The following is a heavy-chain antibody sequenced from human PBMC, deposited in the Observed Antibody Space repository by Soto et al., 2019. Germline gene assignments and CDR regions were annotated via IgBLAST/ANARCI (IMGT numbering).Heavy chain of an antibody. CDR2: ISAYNGNT. D-gene: IGHD2-15*01. V-gene: IGHV1-18*01. CDR3: ARDLRYCSGGSCYQTGGY. Sequence: QVQLVQSGAEVKKPGASVKVSCKASGYTFTSYGIGWVRQAPGQGLEWMGWISAYNGNTNYAQKLQGRVTMTTDTSTSTAYMDLRSLRSDDTAVYYCARDLRYCSGGSCYQTGGYSGQVTLVTVSS. CDR1: GYTFTSYG. J-gene: IGHJ4*02.